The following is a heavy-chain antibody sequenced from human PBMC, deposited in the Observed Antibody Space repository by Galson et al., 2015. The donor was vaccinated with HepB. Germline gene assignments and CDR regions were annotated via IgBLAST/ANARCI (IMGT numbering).Heavy chain of an antibody. D-gene: IGHD5-18*01. V-gene: IGHV1-69*01. CDR3: ARDHTAMVIVPYYYGMDV. Sequence: SCKASGGTFSSYTISWVRQAPGQGLEWMGGIIPIFGIANYAQKFQGRVTITADESTSTAYMELSSLRSEDTAVYYCARDHTAMVIVPYYYGMDVWGQGTTVTVSS. J-gene: IGHJ6*02. CDR2: IIPIFGIA. CDR1: GGTFSSYT.